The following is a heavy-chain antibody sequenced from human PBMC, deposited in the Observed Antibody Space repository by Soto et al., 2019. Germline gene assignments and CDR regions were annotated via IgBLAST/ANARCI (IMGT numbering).Heavy chain of an antibody. D-gene: IGHD4-17*01. J-gene: IGHJ4*02. Sequence: QVQLQESGPGLVKPSQTLSLTCTVSGGSISSGRYYWTWIRQYPGKGLEWNGYIYYSGSTFYNPSIKSRVSISVDTSKNQFSLNLSSVTAADTAVYYCARGLSVTLFDYWGQGTLVTVSS. CDR2: IYYSGST. CDR3: ARGLSVTLFDY. CDR1: GGSISSGRYY. V-gene: IGHV4-31*03.